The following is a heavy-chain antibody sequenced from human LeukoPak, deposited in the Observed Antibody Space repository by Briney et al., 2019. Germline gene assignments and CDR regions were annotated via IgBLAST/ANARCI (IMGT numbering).Heavy chain of an antibody. Sequence: SQTLSLTCAISGDSVSSNSAAWNWIRQSPSRGLEWLGRTYYRSKWYNDYAVSVKSRITINPDTSKNQFSLQLNSVTPEDTAVYYCARVRGPVVRGVRYGIDVWGQGTTVTVSS. CDR2: TYYRSKWYN. V-gene: IGHV6-1*01. D-gene: IGHD3-10*01. CDR1: GDSVSSNSAA. J-gene: IGHJ6*02. CDR3: ARVRGPVVRGVRYGIDV.